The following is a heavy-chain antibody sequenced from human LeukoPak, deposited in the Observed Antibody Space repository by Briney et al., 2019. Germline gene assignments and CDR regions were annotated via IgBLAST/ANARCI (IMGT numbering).Heavy chain of an antibody. Sequence: GGSLRLSCAASGLSFTNAWMSWVRQAPAKGREWLGRIKSNTDGGTSDYAAPVQDRFPFSRDDSKNTLYLQMNSLKTEDTAVYYCTTDPRNNYYFDYWGQGTLVTVSS. CDR1: GLSFTNAW. V-gene: IGHV3-15*01. D-gene: IGHD1-20*01. CDR2: IKSNTDGGTS. J-gene: IGHJ4*02. CDR3: TTDPRNNYYFDY.